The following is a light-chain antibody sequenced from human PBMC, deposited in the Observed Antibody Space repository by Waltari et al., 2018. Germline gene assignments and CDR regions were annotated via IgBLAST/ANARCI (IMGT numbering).Light chain of an antibody. Sequence: SPGTLSLSPGERATLSCRASQSVRSGHLAWFQQKPGQAPRPLIYAASSRATALPDRFTGSGSGTDFALTIGRLEPEDSAVYYCQQYGSSPWTFGQGTKVEIK. CDR3: QQYGSSPWT. V-gene: IGKV3-20*01. CDR1: QSVRSGH. CDR2: AAS. J-gene: IGKJ1*01.